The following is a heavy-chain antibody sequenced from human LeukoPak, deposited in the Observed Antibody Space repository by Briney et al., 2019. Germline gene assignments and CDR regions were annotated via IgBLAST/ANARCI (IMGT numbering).Heavy chain of an antibody. CDR2: IIPIFGTA. CDR3: ARDEGQLAGYYDY. Sequence: GASVKVSCKASGGTFSSYAISWVRQAPGQGLEWMGRIIPIFGTANYAQKFQGRVTITTDESTSTAYMELSSLRSEDTAVYYCARDEGQLAGYYDYWGQGTLVTVSS. D-gene: IGHD6-6*01. CDR1: GGTFSSYA. V-gene: IGHV1-69*05. J-gene: IGHJ4*02.